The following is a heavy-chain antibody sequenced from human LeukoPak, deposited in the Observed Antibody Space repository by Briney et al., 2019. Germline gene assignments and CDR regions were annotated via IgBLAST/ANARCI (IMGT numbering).Heavy chain of an antibody. Sequence: GGSLRLSCTPSGSTFSNYEFNWVRQAPGKGLEWVSYISSSGTTIYYADSVKGRFTISRDNAKNSLYLQMNSLTADDTAVYYCSSGLLAYWGQGTLVAVSS. J-gene: IGHJ4*02. CDR3: SSGLLAY. CDR2: ISSSGTTI. CDR1: GSTFSNYE. V-gene: IGHV3-48*03.